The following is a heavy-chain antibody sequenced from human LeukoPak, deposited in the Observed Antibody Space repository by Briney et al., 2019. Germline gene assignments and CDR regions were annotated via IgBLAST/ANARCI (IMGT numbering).Heavy chain of an antibody. Sequence: ASVKVSCKASGYTSTSYGISWVRQAPGQGLEWMGWISAYNGNTNYAQKLQGRVTMTTDTSTSTAYMELRSLRSDDTAVYYCARGRARFGVLLGVKNWFDPWGQGTLVTVSS. CDR1: GYTSTSYG. CDR2: ISAYNGNT. D-gene: IGHD3-10*02. CDR3: ARGRARFGVLLGVKNWFDP. V-gene: IGHV1-18*01. J-gene: IGHJ5*02.